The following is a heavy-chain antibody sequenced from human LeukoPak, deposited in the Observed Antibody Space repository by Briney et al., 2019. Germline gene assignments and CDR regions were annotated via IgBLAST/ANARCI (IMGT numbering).Heavy chain of an antibody. D-gene: IGHD3/OR15-3a*01. CDR2: IRRKAHGGRT. CDR1: GFTFSDYA. V-gene: IGHV3-49*04. CDR3: CRGRGGLGKNWFDP. Sequence: GGSLRLSCTASGFTFSDYAMSWVRQAPGQGLEWVGFIRRKAHGGRTEYAASVKGRFIISRNDSTSIAYLQMNSLKTEDTAVYYCCRGRGGLGKNWFDPWGQGTLLTVSS. J-gene: IGHJ5*02.